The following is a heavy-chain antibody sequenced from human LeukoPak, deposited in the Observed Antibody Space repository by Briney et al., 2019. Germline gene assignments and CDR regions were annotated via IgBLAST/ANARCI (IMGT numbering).Heavy chain of an antibody. CDR1: GYSISSGYF. D-gene: IGHD3-22*01. V-gene: IGHV4-38-2*02. Sequence: PSETLSLTCTVSGYSISSGYFWGWIRQSPGKGLEWIGTIHHSGSTNYNPSLKSRVTISVDTSKNQFSLKLSSVTAADTAVYYCARVKRGKSYYYDSSGYYFDYWGQGTLVTVSS. J-gene: IGHJ4*02. CDR2: IHHSGST. CDR3: ARVKRGKSYYYDSSGYYFDY.